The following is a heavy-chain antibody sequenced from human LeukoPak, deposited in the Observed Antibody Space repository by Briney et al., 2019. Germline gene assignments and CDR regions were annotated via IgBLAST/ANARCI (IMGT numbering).Heavy chain of an antibody. CDR2: GSDSGGT. J-gene: IGHJ5*02. D-gene: IGHD1-26*01. Sequence: SETLSLTCTVSGGSISSSSYYWGWIRQPPGKGLEWIGEGSDSGGTKFNPSLKSRASISADTSRNQFSLKLRSVTAADTAVYYCAKNGQSGFSFDPWGQGTPVTVSS. CDR3: AKNGQSGFSFDP. V-gene: IGHV4-39*07. CDR1: GGSISSSSYY.